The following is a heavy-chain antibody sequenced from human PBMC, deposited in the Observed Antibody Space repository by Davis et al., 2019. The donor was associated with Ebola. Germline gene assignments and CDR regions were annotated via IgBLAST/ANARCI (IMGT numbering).Heavy chain of an antibody. J-gene: IGHJ4*02. CDR3: ARGWEGHIVVVPAAQPLDY. V-gene: IGHV3-30-3*01. Sequence: GESLMISCAASGFTFSSYAMHWVRPAPGKGLEWVAVISYDGSNKYYADSVKGRFTISRDNSKNTLYLQMNSLRAEDTAVYYCARGWEGHIVVVPAAQPLDYWGQGTLVTVSS. D-gene: IGHD2-2*01. CDR2: ISYDGSNK. CDR1: GFTFSSYA.